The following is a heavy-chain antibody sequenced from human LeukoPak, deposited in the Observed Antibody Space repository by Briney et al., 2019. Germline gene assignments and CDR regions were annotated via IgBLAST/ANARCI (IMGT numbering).Heavy chain of an antibody. CDR2: IYYSGST. CDR1: GGSISSGGYY. J-gene: IGHJ5*02. CDR3: ARGKDMVLWFGWKWFDP. V-gene: IGHV4-31*03. Sequence: SETLSLTYTVSGGSISSGGYYWSWIRQRPGKGLEWIGYIYYSGSTYYNPSLKSRVTISVDTSKNQFSLKLSSVTAADTAVYYCARGKDMVLWFGWKWFDPWGQGTLVTVSS. D-gene: IGHD3-10*01.